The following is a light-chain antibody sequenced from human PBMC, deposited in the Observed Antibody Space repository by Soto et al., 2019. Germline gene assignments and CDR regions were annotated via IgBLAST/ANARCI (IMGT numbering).Light chain of an antibody. CDR1: QTVSRSA. Sequence: EIVLTQSPGTLSLSPGELATLSCRASQTVSRSALAWYQQKPGQAPRLLIYGASNRATGIPDRFSGSGSGTDFTLTISRLEPEDFEVYYCQQYGNSPFTFGGGTKVDIK. V-gene: IGKV3-20*01. CDR3: QQYGNSPFT. CDR2: GAS. J-gene: IGKJ4*01.